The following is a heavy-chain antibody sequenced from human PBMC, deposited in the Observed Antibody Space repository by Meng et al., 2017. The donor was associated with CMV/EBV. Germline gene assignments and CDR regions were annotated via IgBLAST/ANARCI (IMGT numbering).Heavy chain of an antibody. CDR2: IYYSGST. D-gene: IGHD6-13*01. CDR3: ARDRGYSSSWRRGYYGMDV. J-gene: IGHJ6*02. V-gene: IGHV4-59*01. Sequence: ESLKISCAASGFTFDDYAMHWVRQPPGKGLEWIGYIYYSGSTNDNPSLKSRVTISVDTSKNQFSLKLSSVTAADTAVYYCARDRGYSSSWRRGYYGMDVWGQGTTVTVSS. CDR1: GFTFDDYA.